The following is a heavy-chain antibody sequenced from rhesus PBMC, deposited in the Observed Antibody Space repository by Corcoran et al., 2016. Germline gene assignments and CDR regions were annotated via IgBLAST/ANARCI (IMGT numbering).Heavy chain of an antibody. CDR2: IYGSGGNT. V-gene: IGHV4S2*01. CDR1: CASLSSHH. D-gene: IGHD6-37*01. J-gene: IGHJ4*01. Sequence: QVQLQESGPGLVKPSAPMPVTCAVSCASLSSHHWRWLRQAPGKGLEWIGRIYGSGGNTDYNPSHESRVTISIDTSKNQFSLKLRSVTAADTAVYYCARDVWIGGYWGQGVLVTVSS. CDR3: ARDVWIGGY.